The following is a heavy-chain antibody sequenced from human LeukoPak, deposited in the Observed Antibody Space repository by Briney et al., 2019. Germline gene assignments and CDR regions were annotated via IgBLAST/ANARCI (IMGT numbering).Heavy chain of an antibody. CDR3: ARSEVRGVIIVEDAFDI. V-gene: IGHV4-30-4*01. CDR2: IYYSGST. D-gene: IGHD3-10*01. J-gene: IGHJ3*02. Sequence: SQTLSLTCTVSGGSISSGDYYWSWIRQPPGKGLEWIGYIYYSGSTYYNPSLKSRVTISVDTSKNQFSLKLSSVTAADTAVYYCARSEVRGVIIVEDAFDIWGQGTMVTVSS. CDR1: GGSISSGDYY.